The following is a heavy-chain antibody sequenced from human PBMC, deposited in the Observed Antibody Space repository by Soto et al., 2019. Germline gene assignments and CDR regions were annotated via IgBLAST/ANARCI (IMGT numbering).Heavy chain of an antibody. V-gene: IGHV3-7*01. Sequence: EVQLVESGGGLVQPGGSMRLSCAASGFTFSNYWMSWVRQAPGKGLAWVANIKQDGSEKHYVDSVKGRLTISRDNTKNSVYLQMSNLRAEDTAVYYCARIGYSSSSWDYWGQGTLVTVSS. D-gene: IGHD6-6*01. CDR3: ARIGYSSSSWDY. J-gene: IGHJ4*02. CDR1: GFTFSNYW. CDR2: IKQDGSEK.